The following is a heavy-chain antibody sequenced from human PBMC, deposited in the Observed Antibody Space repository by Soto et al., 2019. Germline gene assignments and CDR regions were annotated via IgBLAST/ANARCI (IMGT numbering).Heavy chain of an antibody. CDR1: GYTFTSYD. Sequence: ASVKVSCKASGYTFTSYDINWVRQATGQGLEWMGGIIPIFGTANYAQKFQGRVTITADESTSTAYMELSSLRSEDTAVYYCASFETYYYDSSGYPAINYFDYWGQGTLVTVSS. J-gene: IGHJ4*02. CDR3: ASFETYYYDSSGYPAINYFDY. CDR2: IIPIFGTA. V-gene: IGHV1-69*13. D-gene: IGHD3-22*01.